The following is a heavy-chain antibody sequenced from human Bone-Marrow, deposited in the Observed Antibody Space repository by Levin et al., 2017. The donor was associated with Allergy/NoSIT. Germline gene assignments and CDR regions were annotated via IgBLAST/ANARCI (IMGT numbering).Heavy chain of an antibody. CDR2: INHSGST. V-gene: IGHV4-34*01. J-gene: IGHJ4*02. D-gene: IGHD5-24*01. CDR1: GGSFSGYY. Sequence: SETLSLTCAVYGGSFSGYYWSWIRQPPGKGLEWIGEINHSGSTNYNPSLKSRVTISVDTSKNQFSLKLSSVTAADTAVYYCARRGPSRDGYNPYRRGSYYFDYWGQGTLVTVSS. CDR3: ARRGPSRDGYNPYRRGSYYFDY.